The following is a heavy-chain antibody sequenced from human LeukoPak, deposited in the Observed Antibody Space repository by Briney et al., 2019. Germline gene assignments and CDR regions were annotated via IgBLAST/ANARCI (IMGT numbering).Heavy chain of an antibody. D-gene: IGHD2-15*01. Sequence: GGSLRLSCAASGFTFSSYAMSWVRQAPGKGLEWVSAISGSGGSTYYADSVKGRFTISRDNSKNTLYLQMNSLRAEDTAVYNCAKTKKLVVVAATDYWGQGTLVTVSS. V-gene: IGHV3-23*01. CDR3: AKTKKLVVVAATDY. CDR2: ISGSGGST. J-gene: IGHJ4*02. CDR1: GFTFSSYA.